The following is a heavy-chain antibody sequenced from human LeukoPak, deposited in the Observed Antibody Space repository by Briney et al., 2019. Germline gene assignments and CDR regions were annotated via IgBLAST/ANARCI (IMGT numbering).Heavy chain of an antibody. V-gene: IGHV4-4*02. Sequence: SETLSLTCAVSGGSISSSNWWCWVRQPPGKGLEWIGEIYHSGSTNYNPSLKSRVTISVDKSKNQFSLKLSSVTAADTAVYYCARAIVPMVRGVIIPYYYYGMDVWGKGTTVTVSS. J-gene: IGHJ6*04. CDR2: IYHSGST. D-gene: IGHD3-10*01. CDR1: GGSISSSNW. CDR3: ARAIVPMVRGVIIPYYYYGMDV.